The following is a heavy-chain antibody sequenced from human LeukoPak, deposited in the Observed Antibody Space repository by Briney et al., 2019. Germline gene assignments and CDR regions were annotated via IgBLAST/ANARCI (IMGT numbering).Heavy chain of an antibody. CDR3: ARGRRIGYCSSTSCPYYFDY. CDR1: GGTFSSYA. D-gene: IGHD2-2*01. J-gene: IGHJ4*02. V-gene: IGHV1-69*01. CDR2: IIPIFGTA. Sequence: SVKVSCKASGGTFSSYAISWVRQAPGRGLEWMGGIIPIFGTANYAQKFQGRVTITADESTSTAYMELSSLRSEDTAVYYCARGRRIGYCSSTSCPYYFDYWGQGTLVTVSS.